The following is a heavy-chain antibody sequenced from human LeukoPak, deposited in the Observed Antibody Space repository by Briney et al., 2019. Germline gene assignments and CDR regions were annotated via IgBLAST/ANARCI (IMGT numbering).Heavy chain of an antibody. J-gene: IGHJ4*02. CDR2: INSDGRDT. V-gene: IGHV3-74*01. Sequence: GGSLRLSCAASGFTFSDYWMHWVRQAPGKGLEWVSHINSDGRDTNYADSVKGRFTISRDNSKNTLYLQMNSLRAEDTAVYYCAKVKSRGRTFPYYFDYWGQGTLVTVSS. D-gene: IGHD2-2*01. CDR1: GFTFSDYW. CDR3: AKVKSRGRTFPYYFDY.